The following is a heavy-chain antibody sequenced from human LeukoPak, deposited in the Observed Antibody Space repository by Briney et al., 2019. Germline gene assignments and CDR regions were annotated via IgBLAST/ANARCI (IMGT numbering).Heavy chain of an antibody. Sequence: SETLSLTCAGYGGSFSGYYWSWIRQPPGKGLEWIGEVNHSGSTNYNPSLKSRVTISVDTSKNQFSLKLSSVTAADTAVYYCARGERGYDFWSGYYIRGKLDYWGQGTLVTVSS. J-gene: IGHJ4*02. D-gene: IGHD3-3*01. CDR2: VNHSGST. V-gene: IGHV4-34*01. CDR1: GGSFSGYY. CDR3: ARGERGYDFWSGYYIRGKLDY.